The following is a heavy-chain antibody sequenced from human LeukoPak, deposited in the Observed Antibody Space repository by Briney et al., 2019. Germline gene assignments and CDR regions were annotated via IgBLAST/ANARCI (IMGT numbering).Heavy chain of an antibody. D-gene: IGHD5-18*01. CDR3: ATEVTD. CDR1: GYTFSGYY. CDR2: INPNSGGT. J-gene: IGHJ4*02. V-gene: IGHV1-2*02. Sequence: VSVEVSCKASGYTFSGYYMHWVRQAPGQGLEWMGWINPNSGGTKYAQKFQGRVTMTRDTSISTAYMELSRLRSDDTAVYYCATEVTDWGQGTLVTVSS.